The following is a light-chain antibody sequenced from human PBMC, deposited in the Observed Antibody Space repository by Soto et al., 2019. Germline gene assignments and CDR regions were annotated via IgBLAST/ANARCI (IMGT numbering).Light chain of an antibody. CDR2: DAS. J-gene: IGKJ5*01. V-gene: IGKV1-33*01. CDR1: QDISNY. CDR3: QQYDNFPRAIN. Sequence: DIQMTQSPSSLSASVGDRVTIALQAIQDISNYFNWYQQKPGKAPKLLIYDASNLETGVPARFSGSGSGTDFTFTIRSLQPEDIATYCGQQYDNFPRAINFGQGTRLEIK.